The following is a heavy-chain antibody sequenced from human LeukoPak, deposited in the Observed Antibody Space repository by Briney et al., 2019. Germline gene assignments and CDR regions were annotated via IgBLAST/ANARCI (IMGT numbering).Heavy chain of an antibody. V-gene: IGHV1-2*02. CDR3: ARTFYYLSTELVP. Sequence: GASVKVSCKASGYTFTGYYIHWLRLAPGQGLEWMGWIDPKSGGTNYALKFQGRVTMTRDTSISTAYMELSRLRSDDTAVYYCARTFYYLSTELVPWGQGTLVTVSS. J-gene: IGHJ5*02. CDR2: IDPKSGGT. D-gene: IGHD3-22*01. CDR1: GYTFTGYY.